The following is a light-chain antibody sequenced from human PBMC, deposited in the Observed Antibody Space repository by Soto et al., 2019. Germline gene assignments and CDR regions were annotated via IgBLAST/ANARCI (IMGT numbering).Light chain of an antibody. CDR2: AVS. CDR1: NSDVGGYNF. CDR3: CSHTPSDIWV. J-gene: IGLJ3*02. Sequence: QSVLTQPRSVSGSPGQSVTISCTGTNSDVGGYNFVSWYQQLPGKAPKLMISAVSQRPSGVPDRFSGSKSGNTASLTISGLQGDDEGDYFLCSHTPSDIWVCGGGPKRTVL. V-gene: IGLV2-11*01.